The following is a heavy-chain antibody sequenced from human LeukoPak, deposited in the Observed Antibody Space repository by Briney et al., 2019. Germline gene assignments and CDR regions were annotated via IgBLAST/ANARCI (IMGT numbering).Heavy chain of an antibody. CDR2: IYPGDSDT. Sequence: GESLKISCKGSGYSFTSYWIGWVRQMPGKGLEWMGIIYPGDSDTRYSPSFQGQVTISADKSISTAYLQWSSLKASDTAMYYCASRGRYSYDYTPGPGAFDIWGQGTMVTVSS. CDR1: GYSFTSYW. J-gene: IGHJ3*02. D-gene: IGHD5-18*01. V-gene: IGHV5-51*01. CDR3: ASRGRYSYDYTPGPGAFDI.